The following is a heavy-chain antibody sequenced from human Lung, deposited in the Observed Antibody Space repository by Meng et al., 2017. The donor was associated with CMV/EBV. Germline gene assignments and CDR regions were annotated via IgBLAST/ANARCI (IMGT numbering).Heavy chain of an antibody. CDR1: GASISSNY. CDR2: ISSTGYL. CDR3: AGPDDKGSSPHDPFDI. V-gene: IGHV4-59*01. J-gene: IGHJ3*02. Sequence: SETLSLXCTVSGASISSNYWSWSRRPPGKGLEYIGSISSTGYLEYSPSLKGRVTISLDTPKNHFSLKLTSVTAADTAMYYCAGPDDKGSSPHDPFDIWGQGXMVTVSS. D-gene: IGHD1-1*01.